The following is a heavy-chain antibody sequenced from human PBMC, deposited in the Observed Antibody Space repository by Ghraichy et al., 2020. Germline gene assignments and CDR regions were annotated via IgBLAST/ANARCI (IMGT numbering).Heavy chain of an antibody. J-gene: IGHJ4*02. CDR3: AKAVGSSGYSPTHFFDY. CDR1: GFTFSNYA. V-gene: IGHV3-23*01. CDR2: ISGGGSDT. D-gene: IGHD3-22*01. Sequence: GGSLRLSCAASGFTFSNYAMSWVRQAPGKGLEWVSAISGGGSDTYYADSVKGRFTISRDNSKNTLYLQMPSLRAEDTAVYYCAKAVGSSGYSPTHFFDYWGQGTLVAVSS.